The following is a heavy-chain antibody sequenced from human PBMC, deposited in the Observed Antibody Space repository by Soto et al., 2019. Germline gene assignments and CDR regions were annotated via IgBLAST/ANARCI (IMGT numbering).Heavy chain of an antibody. V-gene: IGHV3-30*03. CDR1: GFTFSNYG. Sequence: GGSLRLSCAASGFTFSNYGMHWVRQAPGKGLEWVACISKDGNDQYYADYVKGRFTISRDNSKNTLYLHMNSIRNEDTAVHFFALTITDSGYSSNWLGPLFDSWGQGTLVTVSS. CDR2: ISKDGNDQ. CDR3: ALTITDSGYSSNWLGPLFDS. D-gene: IGHD6-13*01. J-gene: IGHJ4*02.